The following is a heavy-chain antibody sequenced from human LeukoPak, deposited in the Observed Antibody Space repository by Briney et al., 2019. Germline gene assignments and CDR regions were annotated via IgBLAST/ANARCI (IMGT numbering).Heavy chain of an antibody. Sequence: SDTLSLTCTVSGGSISSYYWSWIRQPPGKGLEWIGYIYYSGSTNYNPSLKSRVTISVDTSKNQFSLKLSSVTAADTAVYYCARSLLWFGARGYYYYMDVWGKGTTVTVSS. CDR1: GGSISSYY. CDR2: IYYSGST. D-gene: IGHD3-10*01. V-gene: IGHV4-59*01. J-gene: IGHJ6*03. CDR3: ARSLLWFGARGYYYYMDV.